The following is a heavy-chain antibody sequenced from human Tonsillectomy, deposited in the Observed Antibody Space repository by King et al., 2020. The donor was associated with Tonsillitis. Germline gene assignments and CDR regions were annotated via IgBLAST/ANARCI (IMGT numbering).Heavy chain of an antibody. Sequence: VKLVESGGGVVQPGRSLRLSCAASGFTFSSYGMHWVRQAPGKGLEWVAVIWYDGSNEYYGDSVKGRFTISRDNSKNTLSLQMNSLRAEDTAVYYCAKDLLSGYSYGYFDPWGQGTLVIVSS. J-gene: IGHJ5*02. CDR2: IWYDGSNE. V-gene: IGHV3-33*06. CDR3: AKDLLSGYSYGYFDP. CDR1: GFTFSSYG. D-gene: IGHD5-18*01.